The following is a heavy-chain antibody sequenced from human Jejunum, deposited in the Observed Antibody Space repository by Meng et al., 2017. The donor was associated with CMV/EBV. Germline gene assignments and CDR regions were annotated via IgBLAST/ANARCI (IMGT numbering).Heavy chain of an antibody. CDR1: GVSISDYY. V-gene: IGHV4-59*01. CDR2: IYYRGAT. Sequence: TGSGVSISDYYWSWIRQSPGKGLEWIGYIYYRGATRYNPSLESRVSISIDTSKKHFSLKMRSVTAADTAMYYCARDNGDYYYGMDVWGQGTPVTVSS. D-gene: IGHD4-17*01. CDR3: ARDNGDYYYGMDV. J-gene: IGHJ6*02.